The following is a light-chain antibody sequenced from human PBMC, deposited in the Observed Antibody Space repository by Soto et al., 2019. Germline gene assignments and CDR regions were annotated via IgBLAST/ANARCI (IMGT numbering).Light chain of an antibody. CDR1: QGVSRK. CDR2: GAS. CDR3: QRYNNRRT. V-gene: IGKV3-15*01. Sequence: DIDMTQSPSTLSAALGDRVTFTCRASQGVSRKLDWYQHKPGQAPRLLISGASTGATGIPARFSGSGSGTESTLTISIQHADYATFYYCQRYNNRRTFGRGTKVDIK. J-gene: IGKJ4*01.